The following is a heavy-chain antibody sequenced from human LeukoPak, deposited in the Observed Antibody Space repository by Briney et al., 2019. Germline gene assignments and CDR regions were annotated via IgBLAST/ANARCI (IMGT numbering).Heavy chain of an antibody. J-gene: IGHJ4*02. D-gene: IGHD3-22*01. CDR3: ARIYYYDSSGDYPFDY. Sequence: PGGSLRLSCAASGFTFSSYEMNWVRQAPGKGLEWIGEINHSGSTNYNPSLKSRVTISVATSKNQFSLKLSSVTAADTAVYYCARIYYYDSSGDYPFDYWGQGTLVTVSS. CDR1: GFTFSSYE. V-gene: IGHV4-34*01. CDR2: INHSGST.